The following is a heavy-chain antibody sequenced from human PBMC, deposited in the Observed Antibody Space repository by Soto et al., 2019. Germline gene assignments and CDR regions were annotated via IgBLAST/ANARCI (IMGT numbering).Heavy chain of an antibody. J-gene: IGHJ4*02. CDR3: ARRYGSAIDY. D-gene: IGHD1-26*01. CDR1: GGSISSYY. V-gene: IGHV4-59*08. CDR2: IYYGGST. Sequence: SETLSLTCTVSGGSISSYYWTWIRQPPGKGLEWIGYIYYGGSTNYNPSLKSRVTISVDTSKNQFSLKLSSVTAADTAVYYCARRYGSAIDYWGQGTLVTVSS.